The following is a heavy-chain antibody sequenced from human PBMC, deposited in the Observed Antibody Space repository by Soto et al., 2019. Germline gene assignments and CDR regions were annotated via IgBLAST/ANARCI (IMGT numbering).Heavy chain of an antibody. J-gene: IGHJ6*03. D-gene: IGHD2-2*01. V-gene: IGHV3-23*01. CDR3: AKDRAIGYCSSTSCYWDYMDV. Sequence: GGSLRLSCGASGFTFSSYAMSWVRQAPGKGLEWVSAISGSGGSTYYADSVKGRSTISRDNSKNTLYLQMNSLRAEDTAVYYCAKDRAIGYCSSTSCYWDYMDVWGKGTTVTVSS. CDR1: GFTFSSYA. CDR2: ISGSGGST.